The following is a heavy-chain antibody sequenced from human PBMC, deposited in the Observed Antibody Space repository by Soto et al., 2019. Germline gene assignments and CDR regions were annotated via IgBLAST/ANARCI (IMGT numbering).Heavy chain of an antibody. CDR1: GFTVSSNY. J-gene: IGHJ6*02. V-gene: IGHV3-53*04. D-gene: IGHD3-10*01. CDR2: IYSGGST. CDR3: ARARVYYGSEVSRTDYGMDV. Sequence: EVQLVESGGGLVQPGGSLRLSCAASGFTVSSNYMSWVRQAPGKGLEWVSVIYSGGSTYYADSVKGRFTISRHNSKNTLYLQMNSLRAEDTAVYYCARARVYYGSEVSRTDYGMDVWGQGTTVTVSS.